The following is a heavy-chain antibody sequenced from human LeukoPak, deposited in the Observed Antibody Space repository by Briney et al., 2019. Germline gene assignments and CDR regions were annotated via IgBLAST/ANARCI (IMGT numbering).Heavy chain of an antibody. J-gene: IGHJ6*02. D-gene: IGHD3-10*01. V-gene: IGHV1-24*01. Sequence: GASVKVSCKVSGYTLTELSMHWVRQAPGKGLEWMGGFDPEDGETIYAQKFQGRVTMTEDTSTDTAYMELSSLRSEDTAVYYCATAMGPGSYYHYYYGMDVWGQGTTVTVSS. CDR2: FDPEDGET. CDR1: GYTLTELS. CDR3: ATAMGPGSYYHYYYGMDV.